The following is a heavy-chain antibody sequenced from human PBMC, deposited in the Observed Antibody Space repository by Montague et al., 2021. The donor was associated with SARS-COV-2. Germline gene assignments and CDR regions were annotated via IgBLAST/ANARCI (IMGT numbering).Heavy chain of an antibody. V-gene: IGHV4-38-2*02. CDR2: IYHSGST. CDR3: AREVRYYDFWSGRAQTSPDY. CDR1: GYSISSGYY. J-gene: IGHJ4*02. D-gene: IGHD3-3*01. Sequence: ETLSLTCTVSGYSISSGYYWGWIRQPPGKGLEWIGSIYHSGSTYYNPSLKSRVTISVDTFKNQFSLKLSSVTAADTAVYYCAREVRYYDFWSGRAQTSPDYWGQGTLVTVSS.